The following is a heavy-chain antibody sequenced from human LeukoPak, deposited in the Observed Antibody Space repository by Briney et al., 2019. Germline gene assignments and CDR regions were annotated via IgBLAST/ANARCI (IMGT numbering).Heavy chain of an antibody. V-gene: IGHV3-9*01. CDR1: GFTFDDYA. J-gene: IGHJ6*03. D-gene: IGHD2-15*01. CDR3: AKDAGINYYYYMDV. CDR2: ISWNSGSI. Sequence: PGGSLRLSCVASGFTFDDYAMNWVRQAPGKGLEWVSSISWNSGSIEYADSVKGRFTISRDNARNSLYLQMSSLRAEDTAFYYCAKDAGINYYYYMDVWGEGTTVTVSS.